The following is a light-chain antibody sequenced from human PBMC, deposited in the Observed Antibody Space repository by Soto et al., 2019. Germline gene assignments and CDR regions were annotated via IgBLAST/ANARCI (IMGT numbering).Light chain of an antibody. CDR3: QQYYYTPYS. J-gene: IGKJ2*03. CDR2: WAS. CDR1: HTISRSY. Sequence: EIVLTQSPGTLSLSPGERATLSCRASHTISRSYLAWYQQKPGQPPKLLIFWASTRESGVPDRFSGSGSGTDFTLTISRLQAEDVAVYYCQQYYYTPYSFGQGTKLEIK. V-gene: IGKV4-1*01.